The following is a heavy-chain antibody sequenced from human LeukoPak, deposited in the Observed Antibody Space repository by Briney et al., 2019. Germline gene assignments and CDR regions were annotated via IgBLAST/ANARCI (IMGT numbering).Heavy chain of an antibody. CDR3: ARGGWGSKGDY. CDR2: IYYSGST. D-gene: IGHD7-27*01. V-gene: IGHV4-39*01. J-gene: IGHJ4*02. CDR1: GGSISSSSYY. Sequence: SETLSLTCTVSGGSISSSSYYWGWIRQPPGKGLEWIGSIYYSGSTYYNPSLKSRVTISVDTSKNQFSLKLSSVTAADTAVYYCARGGWGSKGDYWGQGTLVTVSS.